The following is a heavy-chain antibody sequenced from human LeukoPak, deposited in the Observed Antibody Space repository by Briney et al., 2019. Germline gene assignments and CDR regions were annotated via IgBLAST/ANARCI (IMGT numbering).Heavy chain of an antibody. CDR2: INPNSGGT. CDR1: GYTFTGYY. D-gene: IGHD2-2*01. Sequence: ASVKVSCKASGYTFTGYYMHWVRQAPGQGLEWMGWINPNSGGTNYAQKFQGRVTMTRDTSISTAYMELSRLRSDDTAVYYCARVGCSSTSCQFFYYYGMDVWGQGTTVTVSS. V-gene: IGHV1-2*02. J-gene: IGHJ6*02. CDR3: ARVGCSSTSCQFFYYYGMDV.